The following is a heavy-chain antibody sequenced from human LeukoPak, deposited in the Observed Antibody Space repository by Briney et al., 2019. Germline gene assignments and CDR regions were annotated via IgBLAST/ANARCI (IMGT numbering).Heavy chain of an antibody. CDR1: GGSISSYY. D-gene: IGHD3-10*01. CDR3: AREKRITMVRGVTHVQGAFDI. J-gene: IGHJ3*02. CDR2: IYYSGST. Sequence: PSETLPLTCTVSGGSISSYYWSWIRQPPGKGLEWIGYIYYSGSTNYNPSLKSRVTISVDTSKNQFSLKLSSVTAADTVVYYCAREKRITMVRGVTHVQGAFDIWGQGTMVTVSS. V-gene: IGHV4-59*01.